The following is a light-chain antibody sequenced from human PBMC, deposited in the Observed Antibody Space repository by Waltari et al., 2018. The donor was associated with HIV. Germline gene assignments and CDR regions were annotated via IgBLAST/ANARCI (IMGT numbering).Light chain of an antibody. Sequence: QSVLTPPPSVSAAPGQTVNLSCSAGSSHVAAYSVSCYQQFPGSAPKLLIYDNNKRPSAIPDRFFVSKSGTSCILDIIGLQTGDEADYYCGTWDRSLRIWVFGGGTKLTVL. CDR3: GTWDRSLRIWV. J-gene: IGLJ3*02. CDR2: DNN. CDR1: SSHVAAYS. V-gene: IGLV1-51*01.